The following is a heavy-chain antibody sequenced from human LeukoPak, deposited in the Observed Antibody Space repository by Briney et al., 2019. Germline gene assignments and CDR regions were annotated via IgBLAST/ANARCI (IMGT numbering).Heavy chain of an antibody. V-gene: IGHV3-74*01. D-gene: IGHD1-1*01. CDR2: INSDGSST. J-gene: IGHJ3*02. CDR3: ARGNAHAFDI. Sequence: GGSLRLSCAASGFTFSSYWMHWVRQAPGRGLVWVSRINSDGSSTSYADSVKGRFTISRDNAKNALYLQINSLRAEDTAVYYCARGNAHAFDIWGQGTMVTVSS. CDR1: GFTFSSYW.